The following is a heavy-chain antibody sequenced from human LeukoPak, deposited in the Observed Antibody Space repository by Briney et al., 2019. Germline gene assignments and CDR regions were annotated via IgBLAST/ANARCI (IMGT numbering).Heavy chain of an antibody. Sequence: GGSLRLSCAVSGFTFSSYWMSWVRQAPGKGLEWLANIKQDGSEKYYVDSVKGRFTISRDNAKNSLYLQLNSLRAEDTAVYYCARDGGSYCTGNLCYKDGFFDYWGQGTLVTVSS. V-gene: IGHV3-7*01. CDR1: GFTFSSYW. J-gene: IGHJ4*02. D-gene: IGHD2-8*02. CDR2: IKQDGSEK. CDR3: ARDGGSYCTGNLCYKDGFFDY.